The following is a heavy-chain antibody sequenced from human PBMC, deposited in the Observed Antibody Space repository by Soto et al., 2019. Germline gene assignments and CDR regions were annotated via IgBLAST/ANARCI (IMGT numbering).Heavy chain of an antibody. D-gene: IGHD4-17*01. CDR3: ARRAPVTPLDY. CDR2: IRSNTYGGTS. CDR1: GFRFGDYA. J-gene: IGHJ4*02. V-gene: IGHV3-49*03. Sequence: GGSLRLSCTTSGFRFGDYAMSWFRQAPGKGPEWIGVIRSNTYGGTSEYAPSVKGRFTLSRDDSAKTVYLQMHSLKIEDTGVYYCARRAPVTPLDYWGQGT.